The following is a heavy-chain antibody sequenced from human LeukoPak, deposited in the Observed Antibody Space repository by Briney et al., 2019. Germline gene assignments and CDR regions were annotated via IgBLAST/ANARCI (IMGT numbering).Heavy chain of an antibody. D-gene: IGHD2-21*02. V-gene: IGHV3-23*05. CDR3: ARGDCGGDCYSPNFDY. CDR1: GFTFSAYA. J-gene: IGHJ4*02. CDR2: IGSDNKP. Sequence: GGSLRLSCEASGFTFSAYAMTWVRQAPGKGLEWVSSIGSDNKPHYADSVKGRFTISRDNSKNTLYLQMNSLRAEDTAVYYCARGDCGGDCYSPNFDYWGQGTLVTVSS.